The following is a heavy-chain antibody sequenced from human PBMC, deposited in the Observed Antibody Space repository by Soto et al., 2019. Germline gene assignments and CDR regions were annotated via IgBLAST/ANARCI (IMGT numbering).Heavy chain of an antibody. CDR2: IYYSGST. D-gene: IGHD3-16*02. CDR1: GGSISSSSYY. CDR3: ARTYDYIWGSYRYRGTIDY. V-gene: IGHV4-39*01. Sequence: SETLSLTCTVSGGSISSSSYYWGWIRQPPGKGLEWIGSIYYSGSTYYNPSLKSRVTISVDTSKNQFSLKLSSVTAADTAVYYCARTYDYIWGSYRYRGTIDYWGQGTLVTVSS. J-gene: IGHJ4*02.